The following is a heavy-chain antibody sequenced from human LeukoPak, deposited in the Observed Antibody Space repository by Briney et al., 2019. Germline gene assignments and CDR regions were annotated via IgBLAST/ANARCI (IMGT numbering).Heavy chain of an antibody. Sequence: GGSLRLSCAASGFTFSDYYMSWIRQAPGKGLEWVSYISSSSSTIYYADSVKGRFTISRDNAKNSLYLQMNSLRDEDTAVYYCARANYDSSGYYLNYYYGMDVWGQGTTVTVSS. CDR3: ARANYDSSGYYLNYYYGMDV. CDR1: GFTFSDYY. D-gene: IGHD3-22*01. J-gene: IGHJ6*02. CDR2: ISSSSSTI. V-gene: IGHV3-11*04.